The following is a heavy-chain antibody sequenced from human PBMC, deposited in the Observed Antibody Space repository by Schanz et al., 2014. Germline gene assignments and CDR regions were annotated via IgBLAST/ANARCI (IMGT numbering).Heavy chain of an antibody. J-gene: IGHJ4*02. CDR2: ISGSGDHT. CDR1: GFTFRSYA. CDR3: AKDGVPSPWVCFGGYCYSGGADY. Sequence: EVQLLESGGGLIQPGGSLRLSCAASGFTFRSYAMSWVRQAPGKGLEWVSVISGSGDHTHYADSVKGRFTISRDTSGNTLYLQMNSLTGEDTAVYYCAKDGVPSPWVCFGGYCYSGGADYGGQGTLVTVSS. V-gene: IGHV3-23*01. D-gene: IGHD2-21*02.